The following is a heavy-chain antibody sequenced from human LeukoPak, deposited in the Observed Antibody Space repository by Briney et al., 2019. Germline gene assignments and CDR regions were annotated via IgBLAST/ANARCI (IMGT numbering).Heavy chain of an antibody. CDR3: AKDYGTY. D-gene: IGHD4-17*01. CDR1: GFTFSSYG. CDR2: ISYDGSHK. J-gene: IGHJ4*02. V-gene: IGHV3-30*18. Sequence: PGGSLRLSCAASGFTFSSYGMHWVRQAPGKGLEWVAVISYDGSHKYYADSVKGRFTISRDNSKNTLYLQMNSLRAEDTAVYYCAKDYGTYWGQGTLVTVSS.